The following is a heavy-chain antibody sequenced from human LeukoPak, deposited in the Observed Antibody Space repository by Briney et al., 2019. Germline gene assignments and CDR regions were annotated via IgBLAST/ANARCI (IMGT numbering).Heavy chain of an antibody. CDR1: GVTFSSYE. CDR3: ARVAAARLNYYYYYMDV. V-gene: IGHV3-7*01. D-gene: IGHD6-13*01. J-gene: IGHJ6*03. Sequence: GGSLRLSCAASGVTFSSYEMNWVRQAPGKGLEWVANIKPGGSAKYYADSVKGRFTISRDNAKNSLYLQMNSLRAEDTAVYYCARVAAARLNYYYYYMDVWGKGTTVTVSS. CDR2: IKPGGSAK.